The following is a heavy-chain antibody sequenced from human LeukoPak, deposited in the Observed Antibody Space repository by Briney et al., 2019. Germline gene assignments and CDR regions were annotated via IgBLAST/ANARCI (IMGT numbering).Heavy chain of an antibody. CDR1: GFTFSSYW. Sequence: GGSLRLSCAASGFTFSSYWMHWVRQAPGKGLVWVSRINTDGSSTSYADSVKGRFTISRDNAKNTLYLQMNSLRAEDTAVYYCARAAHSSSWYTQDFQHWGQGTLVTVSS. V-gene: IGHV3-74*01. CDR2: INTDGSST. J-gene: IGHJ1*01. CDR3: ARAAHSSSWYTQDFQH. D-gene: IGHD6-13*01.